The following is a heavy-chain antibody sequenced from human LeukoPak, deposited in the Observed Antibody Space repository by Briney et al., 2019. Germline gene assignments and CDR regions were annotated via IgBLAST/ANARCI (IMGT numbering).Heavy chain of an antibody. CDR2: MNPNSGNT. J-gene: IGHJ4*02. V-gene: IGHV1-8*02. D-gene: IGHD2-21*01. CDR3: ARVAGNCGGDCYRLVY. Sequence: GASVKVSCKASGYTFTGYYMHWVRQATGQGLEWMAWMNPNSGNTGYAQKFQGRVTMTRNTSISTAYMELSSLRSEDTAVYYCARVAGNCGGDCYRLVYWGQGTLVTVAS. CDR1: GYTFTGYY.